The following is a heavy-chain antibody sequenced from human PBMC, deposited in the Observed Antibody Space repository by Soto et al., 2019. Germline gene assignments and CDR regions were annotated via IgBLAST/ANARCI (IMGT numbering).Heavy chain of an antibody. CDR1: GDSINNADYY. V-gene: IGHV4-31*03. CDR2: IYYSGTT. Sequence: QVQLQESGPGLVKPSQTLSLNCSVSGDSINNADYYWSWIRQHAGQGLEWIGYIYYSGTTYYNPALKSRVTISMDTSMKHLPLEMSSVTAAGTAVYYCARVRGHAFDIRGQGTMVTVSS. D-gene: IGHD3-10*01. J-gene: IGHJ3*02. CDR3: ARVRGHAFDI.